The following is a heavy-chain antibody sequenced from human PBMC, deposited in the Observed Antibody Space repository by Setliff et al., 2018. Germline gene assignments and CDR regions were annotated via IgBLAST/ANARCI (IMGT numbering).Heavy chain of an antibody. CDR2: INPIFGTA. CDR1: GYTFTGYY. J-gene: IGHJ6*03. V-gene: IGHV1-69*13. CDR3: ARGPSLSRGGDSSGYYDYYYMDV. Sequence: SVKVSCKASGYTFTGYYMHWVRQAPGQGLEWMGWINPIFGTANYAQKFQGRVTITADESTSTAYMELSSLRSEDTAVYYCARGPSLSRGGDSSGYYDYYYMDVWGKGTTVTV. D-gene: IGHD3-22*01.